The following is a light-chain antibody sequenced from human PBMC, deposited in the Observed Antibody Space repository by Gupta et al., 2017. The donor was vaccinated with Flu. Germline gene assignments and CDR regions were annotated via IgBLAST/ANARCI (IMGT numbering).Light chain of an antibody. J-gene: IGLJ2*01. Sequence: QSALTQPASVSGSPGQSLTISSPGSSSDIGGYNFVSWYQQHPGKAPKLMIYEVSNRPSGVSNRFSGSKSGNTASLTISGLQAEDEADYYCSSYTISSPVVFGGGTKLTVL. CDR2: EVS. CDR1: SSDIGGYNF. V-gene: IGLV2-14*01. CDR3: SSYTISSPVV.